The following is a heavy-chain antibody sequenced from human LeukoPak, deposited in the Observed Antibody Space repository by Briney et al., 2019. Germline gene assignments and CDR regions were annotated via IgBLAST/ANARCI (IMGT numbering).Heavy chain of an antibody. Sequence: GGSLRLSCAASGSTFSSYAMRWGRQAPGKELGWVLAISGSGGSTYYADSVKGRFTISRDNSKNSLHLQMNTLRAEDTAVYYCARERDGRFFDYWGQGTLVTVSS. D-gene: IGHD5-24*01. CDR3: ARERDGRFFDY. J-gene: IGHJ4*02. CDR1: GSTFSSYA. V-gene: IGHV3-23*01. CDR2: ISGSGGST.